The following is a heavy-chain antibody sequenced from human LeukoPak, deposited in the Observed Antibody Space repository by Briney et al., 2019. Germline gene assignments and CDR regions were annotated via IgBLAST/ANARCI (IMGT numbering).Heavy chain of an antibody. V-gene: IGHV3-53*01. Sequence: GGSLRLSCAVSGFSVSRNYMSWVRQAPGKGLEWVSLIYSDGTTNYADSVKGRFTISKDNSKNTLYLQMNSLRGEDTAIYYCARDFGDSERGFDYWGQGTPVTVSS. J-gene: IGHJ4*02. CDR3: ARDFGDSERGFDY. CDR2: IYSDGTT. D-gene: IGHD4-17*01. CDR1: GFSVSRNY.